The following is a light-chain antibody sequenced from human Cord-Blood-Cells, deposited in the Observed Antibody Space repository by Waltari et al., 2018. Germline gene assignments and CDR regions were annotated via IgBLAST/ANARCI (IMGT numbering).Light chain of an antibody. CDR3: QQYGSSPLT. Sequence: EVVLTQSPGTLSLSPGERATPSCRASQSVSSSYLAWYQQKPGQAPRLRIYGASSRATGIPDRFRGSGSGTDFTLTISRLEPEDFAVYYCQQYGSSPLTFGGGTKVEIK. V-gene: IGKV3-20*01. J-gene: IGKJ4*01. CDR1: QSVSSSY. CDR2: GAS.